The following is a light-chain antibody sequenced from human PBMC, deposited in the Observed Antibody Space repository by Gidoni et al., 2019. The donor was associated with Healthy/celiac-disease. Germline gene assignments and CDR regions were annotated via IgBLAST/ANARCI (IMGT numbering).Light chain of an antibody. CDR1: SSNIGANYD. J-gene: IGLJ3*02. V-gene: IGLV1-40*01. Sequence: QSELTQPPSVSGAPGQRVTISCTGTSSNIGANYDVHWYQHLPGTAPKLLIYGSINRPSGVPDRFSGSKSGTSASLAIAGLQTEDEGDYYCQSYDISLSGSWVFGGGTKLTVL. CDR2: GSI. CDR3: QSYDISLSGSWV.